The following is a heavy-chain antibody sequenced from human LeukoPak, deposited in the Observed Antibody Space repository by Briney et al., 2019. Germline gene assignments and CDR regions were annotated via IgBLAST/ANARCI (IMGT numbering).Heavy chain of an antibody. CDR1: GYTLTELS. CDR3: ATEARITMVRGVNPFDY. Sequence: EASVKVSCKVSGYTLTELSMHWVRQAPGKGLEWMGGFDPEDGETIYAQKFQGRVTVTEDTSTDTAYMELSSLRSEDTAVYYCATEARITMVRGVNPFDYWGQGTLVTVSS. V-gene: IGHV1-24*01. CDR2: FDPEDGET. D-gene: IGHD3-10*01. J-gene: IGHJ4*02.